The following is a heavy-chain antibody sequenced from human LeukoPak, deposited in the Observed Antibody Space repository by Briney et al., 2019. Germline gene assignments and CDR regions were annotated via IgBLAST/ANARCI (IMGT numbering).Heavy chain of an antibody. CDR1: GIALSNYG. D-gene: IGHD3-22*01. CDR3: TKRGVVIRVILVGFHKEAYYFDS. J-gene: IGHJ4*02. Sequence: GGSLRLSCAVSGIALSNYGMSWVRQAPGKGLEWVAGITGSGGSTNYADSVKGRFTISRDNPKNTLYLQMNSLRAEDTAVYFCTKRGVVIRVILVGFHKEAYYFDSWGQGALVAVSS. V-gene: IGHV3-23*01. CDR2: ITGSGGST.